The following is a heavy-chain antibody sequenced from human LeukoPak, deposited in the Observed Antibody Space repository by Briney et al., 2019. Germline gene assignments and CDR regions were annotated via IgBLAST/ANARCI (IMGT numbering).Heavy chain of an antibody. J-gene: IGHJ5*02. CDR2: IYRSGTT. Sequence: PSETLSLTCTVSGGSISSYYWSWIRQPPGKGLEWIGYIYRSGTTYYNPSLKSRVTISVDTSKNQFSLRLTSVTAADTAVYYCARRDRWFDPWGQGTLVTVSS. V-gene: IGHV4-59*08. CDR1: GGSISSYY. CDR3: ARRDRWFDP.